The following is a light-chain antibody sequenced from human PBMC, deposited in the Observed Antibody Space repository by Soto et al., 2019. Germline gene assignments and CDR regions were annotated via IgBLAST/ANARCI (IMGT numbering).Light chain of an antibody. CDR3: HQYKTWPSFT. V-gene: IGKV3-15*01. J-gene: IGKJ4*01. CDR2: GAS. CDR1: QSVNSK. Sequence: ETVMTQSPTTLSVSPGERVTLSCRASQSVNSKLAWYQQKPGQAPRLLIYGASTRATGIPARFSGGGSGTEFTLTISSLQSEDFAVYYCHQYKTWPSFTFGGGTKVQIK.